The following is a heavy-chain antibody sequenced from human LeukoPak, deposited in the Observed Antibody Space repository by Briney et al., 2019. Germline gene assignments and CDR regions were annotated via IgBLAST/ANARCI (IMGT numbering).Heavy chain of an antibody. Sequence: PGGSLRLSCAASGFTFSSYAMSWVRQAPGKGLVWVSRIKTDGSYTDYADSVKGRFTISRDDAKNTIYLQTNSLRVEDTAIYYCARPHYYSDSFGSSDAYFDYWGQGTLVTVSS. CDR2: IKTDGSYT. CDR3: ARPHYYSDSFGSSDAYFDY. V-gene: IGHV3-74*01. D-gene: IGHD3-22*01. CDR1: GFTFSSYA. J-gene: IGHJ4*02.